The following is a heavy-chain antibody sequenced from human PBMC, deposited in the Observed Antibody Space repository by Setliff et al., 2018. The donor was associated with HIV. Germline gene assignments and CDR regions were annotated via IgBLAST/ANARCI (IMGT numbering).Heavy chain of an antibody. CDR3: ASAGAWQRNALDI. Sequence: ASVKVSCKSSGYSFTNHYMHWVRQAPGQGLEWMGVINPTGGSTRNTQKFQGRVAMTRDTSTSTVHMELSSLRSEDTAVYYCASAGAWQRNALDIWGQGTMVTVSS. J-gene: IGHJ3*02. CDR1: GYSFTNHY. V-gene: IGHV1-46*01. D-gene: IGHD5-12*01. CDR2: INPTGGST.